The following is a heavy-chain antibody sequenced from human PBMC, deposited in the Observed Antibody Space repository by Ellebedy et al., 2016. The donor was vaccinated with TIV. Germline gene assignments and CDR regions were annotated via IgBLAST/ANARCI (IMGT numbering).Heavy chain of an antibody. V-gene: IGHV4-59*01. Sequence: MPSETLSLTCTVSGGSISSYYWSWIRQPPGKGLEWIGYIYYSGSTNYNPSLKSRVTISVDTSKNQFSLKLSSVTAADTAVYYCARGGHPRYASFDYWGQGTLVTVSS. CDR1: GGSISSYY. D-gene: IGHD1-1*01. J-gene: IGHJ4*02. CDR2: IYYSGST. CDR3: ARGGHPRYASFDY.